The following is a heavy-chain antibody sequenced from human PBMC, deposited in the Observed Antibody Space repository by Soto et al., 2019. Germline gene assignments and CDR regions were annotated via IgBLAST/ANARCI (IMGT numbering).Heavy chain of an antibody. J-gene: IGHJ4*02. Sequence: EVHLLESGGGLVQPGGSLRLSCATSGFTFSDHAMHWVRQAPGEGLEWVSGVRGDFVTTPYADSVKGRFTISRDNSKNTLYLQMNSRRAEDTAIYYCVKEGKMGVEGFDFWGQGTLVTVSS. CDR1: GFTFSDHA. D-gene: IGHD1-26*01. CDR3: VKEGKMGVEGFDF. CDR2: VRGDFVTT. V-gene: IGHV3-23*01.